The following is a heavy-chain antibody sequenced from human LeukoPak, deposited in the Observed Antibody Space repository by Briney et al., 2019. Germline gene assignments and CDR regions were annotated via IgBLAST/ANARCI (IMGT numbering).Heavy chain of an antibody. D-gene: IGHD4-17*01. CDR1: GGSISSSSYY. J-gene: IGHJ5*02. CDR3: ARAEPHDYGDYKPWFDP. CDR2: IYYSGST. V-gene: IGHV4-61*05. Sequence: SETLSLTCTVSGGSISSSSYYWGWIRQPPGKGLEWIGYIYYSGSTNYNPSLKSRISISVDTSKNQFSLKLSSVTAADTAVYYCARAEPHDYGDYKPWFDPWGQGTLVTVSS.